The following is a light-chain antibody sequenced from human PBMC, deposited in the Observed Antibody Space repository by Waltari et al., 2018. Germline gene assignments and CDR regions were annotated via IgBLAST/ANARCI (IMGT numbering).Light chain of an antibody. CDR3: QTWGTGIQV. CDR2: VNSDGSH. V-gene: IGLV4-69*01. Sequence: LVLTQSPSASASLGASVKLTCSLPGEYSAYAIAWHQQQPLKGPRYFITVNSDGSHKKGDGISERFSGSSSDVDRYLIISRLQSDDEADYFCQTWGTGIQVFGSGTKLTVL. J-gene: IGLJ3*02. CDR1: GEYSAYA.